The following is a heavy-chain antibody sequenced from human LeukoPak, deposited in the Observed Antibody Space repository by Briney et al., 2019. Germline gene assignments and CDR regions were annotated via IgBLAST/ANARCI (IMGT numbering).Heavy chain of an antibody. CDR3: ARAMSIAARLQTIFDY. CDR1: GGSISSNY. CDR2: IYYSGST. D-gene: IGHD6-6*01. Sequence: SETLSLTCTVSGGSISSNYCSWIRQPPGKGLEWIGYIYYSGSTNYNPSLKSRVTISVDTSKNQFSLNLTSVTAADTAVYYCARAMSIAARLQTIFDYWGQGTLVTVSS. V-gene: IGHV4-59*08. J-gene: IGHJ4*02.